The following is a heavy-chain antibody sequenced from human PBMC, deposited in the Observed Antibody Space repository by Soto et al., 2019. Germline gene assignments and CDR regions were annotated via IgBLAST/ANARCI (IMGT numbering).Heavy chain of an antibody. V-gene: IGHV1-58*01. CDR1: GFTFTSSA. J-gene: IGHJ6*02. D-gene: IGHD4-4*01. Sequence: SVKVSCKASGFTFTSSAVQWVRQARGQRLEWIGWIVVGSGNTNYAQKFQERVTITRDMSTSTAYMELSSLRSEDTAVYYCVADWMTTVTHYYYYGMDVWGQGTTVTVSS. CDR2: IVVGSGNT. CDR3: VADWMTTVTHYYYYGMDV.